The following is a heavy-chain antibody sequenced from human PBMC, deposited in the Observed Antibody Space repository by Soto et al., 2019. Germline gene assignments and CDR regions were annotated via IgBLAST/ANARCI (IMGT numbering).Heavy chain of an antibody. V-gene: IGHV1-2*02. CDR2: INPKTAAT. Sequence: QVQLVQSGAEVKKSGASVKVSCKPSGYSFSDYFIQWVRQAPGQGLEWVAWINPKTAATNYAKKFQGRVYLTWDTSSTTAYMELTMLRPDDTAVYYCARIKWGLNYYNGMDVWGQGTTVIVSS. CDR3: ARIKWGLNYYNGMDV. D-gene: IGHD1-26*01. J-gene: IGHJ6*02. CDR1: GYSFSDYF.